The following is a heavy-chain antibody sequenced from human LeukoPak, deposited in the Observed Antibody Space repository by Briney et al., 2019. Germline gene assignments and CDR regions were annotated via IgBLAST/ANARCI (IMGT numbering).Heavy chain of an antibody. CDR1: GGSISSYY. V-gene: IGHV4-4*09. D-gene: IGHD1-14*01. J-gene: IGHJ6*03. CDR2: IYTTGSA. Sequence: SETLSLTCAVSGGSISSYYWSWIRQPPGKGLEWIGDIYTTGSANYNPSLKSRVTISVDTSKNQFSLRLSSVTAADTAVYYCARRGSIRSGSFYYYYIDVWGKGTTVTVSS. CDR3: ARRGSIRSGSFYYYYIDV.